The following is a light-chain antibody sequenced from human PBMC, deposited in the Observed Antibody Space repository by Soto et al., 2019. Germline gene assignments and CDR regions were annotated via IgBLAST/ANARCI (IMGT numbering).Light chain of an antibody. Sequence: DTQMTQSPSSLSASVGHRVTITCRASQGIYNYLAWYQQKPGKVPKILIYAASSLVSGVPSRFSGSGSGTDFTLTISSLQPEDVAAYYCQKYNSAPLTFGGGTKVDIK. CDR3: QKYNSAPLT. CDR1: QGIYNY. CDR2: AAS. V-gene: IGKV1-27*01. J-gene: IGKJ4*01.